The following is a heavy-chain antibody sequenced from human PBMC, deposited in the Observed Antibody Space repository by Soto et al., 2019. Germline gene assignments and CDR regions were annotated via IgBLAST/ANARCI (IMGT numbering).Heavy chain of an antibody. Sequence: LRLSCAASGFKFSNYAMNWVRQAPGKGLEWVSLISATGGGTYYADSVKGRFTISRDNSHNTLYLQVHSLTAEDTAVYYCAKDRRAGGNSAFYFDFWGQGAQVTVSS. J-gene: IGHJ4*02. CDR2: ISATGGGT. D-gene: IGHD3-16*01. CDR3: AKDRRAGGNSAFYFDF. CDR1: GFKFSNYA. V-gene: IGHV3-23*01.